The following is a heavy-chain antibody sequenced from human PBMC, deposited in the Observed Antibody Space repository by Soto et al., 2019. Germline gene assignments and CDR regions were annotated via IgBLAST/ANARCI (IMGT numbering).Heavy chain of an antibody. CDR1: GYTFTSYY. CDR3: ARETPSSYYYYGMDV. J-gene: IGHJ6*02. CDR2: INPNSGGT. Sequence: ASVKVSCQASGYTFTSYYMHWVRQAPGQGLEWMGWINPNSGGTNYAQKVQGSVTMTRDTSISTAYMELSRLRSDDTAVYYCARETPSSYYYYGMDVWGQGTTVTVSS. D-gene: IGHD6-6*01. V-gene: IGHV1-2*02.